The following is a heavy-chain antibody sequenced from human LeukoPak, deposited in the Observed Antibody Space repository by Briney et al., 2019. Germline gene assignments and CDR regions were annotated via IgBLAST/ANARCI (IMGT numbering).Heavy chain of an antibody. Sequence: GGSLRLSCAASGFTFSSYWMSWVRQAPGKGLEWVANIKQDGSEKYYVDSVKGRFTISRDSAKNSLYLQMNSLRAEDMAVYYCARPDCSGGSWYHVVFDYWGQGTLVTVSS. J-gene: IGHJ4*02. CDR1: GFTFSSYW. D-gene: IGHD2-15*01. CDR3: ARPDCSGGSWYHVVFDY. CDR2: IKQDGSEK. V-gene: IGHV3-7*01.